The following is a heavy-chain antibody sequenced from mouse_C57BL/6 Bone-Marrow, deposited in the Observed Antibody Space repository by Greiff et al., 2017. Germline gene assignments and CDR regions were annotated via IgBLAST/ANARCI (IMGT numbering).Heavy chain of an antibody. CDR3: ARSRGGLLRPFAY. CDR1: GYTFTSYG. D-gene: IGHD1-2*01. V-gene: IGHV1-81*01. Sequence: QVQLQQSGAELARPGASVQLSCKASGYTFTSYGISWVKQRTGQGLEWIGEIYPRSGNTYYNEKFKGKATLTADKSSSTAYMELRSLTSEDSAVYFCARSRGGLLRPFAYWGQGTLVTVSA. CDR2: IYPRSGNT. J-gene: IGHJ3*01.